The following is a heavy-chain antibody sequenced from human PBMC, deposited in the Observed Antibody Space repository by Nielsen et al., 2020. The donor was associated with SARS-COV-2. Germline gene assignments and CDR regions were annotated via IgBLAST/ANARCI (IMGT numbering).Heavy chain of an antibody. CDR1: GYTFTGYY. D-gene: IGHD3-3*01. V-gene: IGHV1-8*02. J-gene: IGHJ3*02. Sequence: ASVKVSCKASGYTFTGYYMHWVRQATGQGLEWMGWMNPNSGNTGYAQKFQGRVTMTRNTSISTAYMELSSLRSEDTAVYYCARAKTTRVTIFGVVTPGAFDIWGQGTMVTVSS. CDR2: MNPNSGNT. CDR3: ARAKTTRVTIFGVVTPGAFDI.